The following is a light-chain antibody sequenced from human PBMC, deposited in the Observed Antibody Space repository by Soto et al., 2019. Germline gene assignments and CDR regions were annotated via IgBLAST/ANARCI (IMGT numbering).Light chain of an antibody. J-gene: IGLJ1*01. V-gene: IGLV2-14*01. CDR1: SSDLGAYDF. CDR2: EVT. Sequence: SVLTQPASVSGSPGQSITISCTGTSSDLGAYDFVSWYQQHPGKAPKLMIYEVTNRPSGVSNRFSGSKSGNTASLTISGLQAGDEADYYCSSYTGSSTLGVFGTGTKVTVL. CDR3: SSYTGSSTLGV.